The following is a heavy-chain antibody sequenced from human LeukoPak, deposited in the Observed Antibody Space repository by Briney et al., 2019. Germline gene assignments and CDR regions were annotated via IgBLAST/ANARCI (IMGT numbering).Heavy chain of an antibody. CDR2: ISNSGGAT. J-gene: IGHJ4*02. D-gene: IGHD1-26*01. Sequence: GGSLRLSCAASGFPFSRYPMSWVRQASGTGLEWVSSISNSGGATYYTDSVKGRFIISRDNYKNTLVLEMNSLRVDDTAEYFCARLGVREGIDFWGQGALVIVSS. CDR3: ARLGVREGIDF. CDR1: GFPFSRYP. V-gene: IGHV3-23*01.